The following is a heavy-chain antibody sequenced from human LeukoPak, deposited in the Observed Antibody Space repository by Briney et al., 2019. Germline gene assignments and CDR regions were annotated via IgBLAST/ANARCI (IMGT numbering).Heavy chain of an antibody. Sequence: ASVKVSCTASGTTFSMSAISWVRPAPGRGLEWMGGVIPILGTTNYIQKFQDRVSITTDDSTSTAYMEVTSLKSVDTAVYYCARDNGSATMGFDSWGQGTLVSVSS. CDR1: GTTFSMSA. J-gene: IGHJ4*02. CDR2: VIPILGTT. CDR3: ARDNGSATMGFDS. V-gene: IGHV1-69*05. D-gene: IGHD1-26*01.